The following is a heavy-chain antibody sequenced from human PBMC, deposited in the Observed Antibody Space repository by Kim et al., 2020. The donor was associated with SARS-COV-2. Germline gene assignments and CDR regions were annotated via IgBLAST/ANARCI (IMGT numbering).Heavy chain of an antibody. Sequence: GGSLRLSCAASGFTFSSYAIHWVRQAPGKGLEWVAVISYDGSNKYYADSVKGRFTISRDNSKNTLYLQMNSLRAEDTAVYYCARDPNPYGDYLFDYWGQGTLVTVSS. D-gene: IGHD4-17*01. CDR2: ISYDGSNK. V-gene: IGHV3-30-3*01. J-gene: IGHJ4*02. CDR3: ARDPNPYGDYLFDY. CDR1: GFTFSSYA.